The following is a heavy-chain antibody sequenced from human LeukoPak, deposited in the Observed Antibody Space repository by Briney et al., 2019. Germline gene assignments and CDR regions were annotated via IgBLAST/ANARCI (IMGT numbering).Heavy chain of an antibody. CDR1: GFTFSSYS. J-gene: IGHJ6*02. D-gene: IGHD3-10*01. CDR3: ARDDYGSGSFPYYGMDV. V-gene: IGHV3-21*01. CDR2: ISSSSYI. Sequence: GGSLRLSCAASGFTFSSYSMNWVRQAPGKGLEWVSSISSSSYIYYADSVKGRFTISRDNAKNSLYLQMNSLRAEDTAVYYCARDDYGSGSFPYYGMDVWGQGTTVTVSS.